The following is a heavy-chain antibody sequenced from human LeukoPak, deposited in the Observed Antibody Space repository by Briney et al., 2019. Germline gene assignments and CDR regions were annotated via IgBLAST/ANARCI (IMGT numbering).Heavy chain of an antibody. Sequence: GGSLRLSCAASGFTFSSYAMSWVRQAPGKGLEWVSAISGSGGSTYYADSVKGRFTISRDNSKNTLYLQMNSLRAEDTAVYYCAKGGPGGSSGSGGGYYYYGMDVWGQGTTVTVSS. CDR3: AKGGPGGSSGSGGGYYYYGMDV. CDR1: GFTFSSYA. CDR2: ISGSGGST. J-gene: IGHJ6*02. D-gene: IGHD3-22*01. V-gene: IGHV3-23*01.